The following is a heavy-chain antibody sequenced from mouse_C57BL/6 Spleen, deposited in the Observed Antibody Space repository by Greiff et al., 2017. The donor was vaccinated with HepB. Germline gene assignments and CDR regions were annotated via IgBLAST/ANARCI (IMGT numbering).Heavy chain of an antibody. CDR2: INPSNGGT. J-gene: IGHJ2*01. D-gene: IGHD1-1*01. CDR3: ARDSTTVVVPPYFDY. CDR1: GYTFTSYW. Sequence: QVQLQQPGTELVKPGASVKLSCKASGYTFTSYWMHWVKQRPGQGLEWIGNINPSNGGTNYNEKFKSKATLTVDKSSSTAYMQLSSLTSEDSAVYYCARDSTTVVVPPYFDYWGQGTTLTVSS. V-gene: IGHV1-53*01.